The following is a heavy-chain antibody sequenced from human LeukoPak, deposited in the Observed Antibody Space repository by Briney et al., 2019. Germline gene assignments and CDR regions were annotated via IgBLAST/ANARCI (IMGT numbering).Heavy chain of an antibody. J-gene: IGHJ4*02. V-gene: IGHV3-48*02. CDR2: ISHTSSTI. CDR1: GFTFSDYS. Sequence: GGSLRLSCGVSGFTFSDYSMNWVRQAPGKGLEWVSYISHTSSTIYYTDSVKGRFTISRDNAKNSLWLQMNSLRDEDSAVYYCASDTSAGFDYWGQGTLVTVSS. CDR3: ASDTSAGFDY.